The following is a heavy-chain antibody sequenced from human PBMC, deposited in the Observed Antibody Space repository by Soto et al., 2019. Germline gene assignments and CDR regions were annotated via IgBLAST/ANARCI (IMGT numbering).Heavy chain of an antibody. Sequence: EVQLLESGGGLVQPGGSLRLSCAASGFTFSSYAMSWVRQAPGKGLEWVSAISGSGGSTYYADSVKGRFTISRDNSKNTLYLQMNSLRAEDTAVYYCAKDGSLWQQLASLHFDYWGQGTLVTVSS. CDR2: ISGSGGST. V-gene: IGHV3-23*01. D-gene: IGHD6-13*01. CDR3: AKDGSLWQQLASLHFDY. CDR1: GFTFSSYA. J-gene: IGHJ4*02.